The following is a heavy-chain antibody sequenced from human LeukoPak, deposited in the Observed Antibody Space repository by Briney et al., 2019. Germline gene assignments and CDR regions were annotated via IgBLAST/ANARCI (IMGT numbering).Heavy chain of an antibody. V-gene: IGHV3-48*03. CDR1: GFTFSSYE. CDR2: ISSSGSTM. Sequence: GGSLRLSCAASGFTFSSYEMNCVRQAPGKGLEWVSYISSSGSTMYYADSVKGRFTISRDNAKNSLSLQMNSLRAEDTAVYYCARSPAGANYYLDVWGKGTTVTISS. J-gene: IGHJ6*03. CDR3: ARSPAGANYYLDV. D-gene: IGHD1-14*01.